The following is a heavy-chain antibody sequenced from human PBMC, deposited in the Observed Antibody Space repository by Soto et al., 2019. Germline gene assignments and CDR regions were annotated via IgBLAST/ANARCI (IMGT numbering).Heavy chain of an antibody. CDR2: ISSSSSYI. CDR1: GFTFSSYS. J-gene: IGHJ5*02. V-gene: IGHV3-21*01. CDR3: ARVGVVVATAVWFDP. D-gene: IGHD2-15*01. Sequence: EVQLVESGGGLVKPGGSLRLSCAASGFTFSSYSMNWVRQAPGKGLEWVSSISSSSSYIYYADSVKGRFTISRDNAKNSLYLLMNSLRAEDTAVYYCARVGVVVATAVWFDPWGQGTLVTVSS.